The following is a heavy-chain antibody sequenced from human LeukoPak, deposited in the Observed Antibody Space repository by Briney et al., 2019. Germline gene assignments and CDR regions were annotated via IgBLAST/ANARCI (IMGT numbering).Heavy chain of an antibody. D-gene: IGHD3-9*01. J-gene: IGHJ4*02. CDR1: GYTLTSYG. Sequence: GASVKVSCKASGYTLTSYGISWVRQAPGQALEWMGWISAYNGNTNYAQKLQGRVTMTTDTATSTAYMELKSLRSDDTAMYYCARDRYYDILTGYYLLMDYWGQGTLVTVPS. V-gene: IGHV1-18*01. CDR3: ARDRYYDILTGYYLLMDY. CDR2: ISAYNGNT.